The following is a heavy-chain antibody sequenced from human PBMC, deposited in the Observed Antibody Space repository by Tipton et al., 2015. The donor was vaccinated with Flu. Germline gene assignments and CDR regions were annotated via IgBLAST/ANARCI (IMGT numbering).Heavy chain of an antibody. Sequence: TLSLTCAVYGGSFSGYYWSWIRQPPGKGLEWIGEINHSGSTNYNPSLKSRVTISVDTSKNQFSLKLSSVTAADTAVYYCARGALSDFWSGYASYYFDYWGQGTLVTVSS. D-gene: IGHD3-3*01. CDR3: ARGALSDFWSGYASYYFDY. V-gene: IGHV4-34*01. CDR1: GGSFSGYY. J-gene: IGHJ4*02. CDR2: INHSGST.